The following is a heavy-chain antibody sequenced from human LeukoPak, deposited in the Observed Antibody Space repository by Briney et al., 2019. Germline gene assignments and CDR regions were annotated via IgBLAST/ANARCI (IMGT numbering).Heavy chain of an antibody. CDR2: IYTSGST. CDR1: AGSISSYY. V-gene: IGHV4-4*07. D-gene: IGHD6-13*01. Sequence: SETLSLTCTVFAGSISSYYWSWLRQPAGKGLEWIGRIYTSGSTNYNPSLKSPVTMSVDTSKNQFSLKLSSGTAADTAVYYCAREGRGSSWYYFNYWGQGTLVTVSS. CDR3: AREGRGSSWYYFNY. J-gene: IGHJ4*02.